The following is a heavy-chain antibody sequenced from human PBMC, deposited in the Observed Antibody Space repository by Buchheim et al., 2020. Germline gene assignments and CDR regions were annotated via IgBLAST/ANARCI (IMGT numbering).Heavy chain of an antibody. CDR1: GFTFSSYW. CDR2: IKQDGSEK. CDR3: ARHFSYDSSGYKPNYYYGMDV. D-gene: IGHD3-22*01. V-gene: IGHV3-7*01. J-gene: IGHJ6*02. Sequence: VQLVESGGGVVQPGGSLRLSCAASGFTFSSYWMSWVRQAPGKGLEWVANIKQDGSEKYYVDSVKGRFTISRDNAKNSLYLQMNSLRAEDTAVYYCARHFSYDSSGYKPNYYYGMDVWGQGTT.